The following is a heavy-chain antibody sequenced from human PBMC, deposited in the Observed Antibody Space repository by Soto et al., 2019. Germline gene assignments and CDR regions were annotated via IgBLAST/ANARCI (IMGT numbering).Heavy chain of an antibody. CDR1: GFAFSNFH. V-gene: IGHV3-23*01. Sequence: EMQVLEPGGGLVQPGGSLRLSCAASGFAFSNFHMNWVRQAPGKGLQWVATIGGAGNDIHYADSVEGRFTVSRDNSKNTLHLQMDGLRDEDTAIYYCAKRFSDAWEAGMDVWGQGTTVTVSS. J-gene: IGHJ6*02. CDR2: IGGAGNDI. D-gene: IGHD1-26*01. CDR3: AKRFSDAWEAGMDV.